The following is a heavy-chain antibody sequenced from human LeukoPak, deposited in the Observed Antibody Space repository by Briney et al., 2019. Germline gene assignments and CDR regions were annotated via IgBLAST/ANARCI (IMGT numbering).Heavy chain of an antibody. J-gene: IGHJ4*02. Sequence: QAGGSRRLSCAASGFSFSDYWMLWVRQAPGKGLLWVSRVKGDGSGITYADSVKGRFTISRDNAKNTLYLQMNSLRVEDTAVYYCARDYWGSGDYWGQGTLVTVSS. V-gene: IGHV3-74*01. CDR2: VKGDGSGI. CDR3: ARDYWGSGDY. CDR1: GFSFSDYW. D-gene: IGHD7-27*01.